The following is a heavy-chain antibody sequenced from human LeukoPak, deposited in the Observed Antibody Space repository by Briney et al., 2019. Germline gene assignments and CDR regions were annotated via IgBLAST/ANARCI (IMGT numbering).Heavy chain of an antibody. CDR1: GFTFSSYE. CDR3: AKEAAWANYRCYFDS. Sequence: PGGSLRLSCVASGFTFSSYEMNWVRQAPGKGLEWVSYISSSGSTIYYADSVQGRFTISRDNSKNMLYLHMNSLRAEDTALHYCAKEAAWANYRCYFDSWGQGTLVTVSS. V-gene: IGHV3-48*03. D-gene: IGHD3-16*02. CDR2: ISSSGSTI. J-gene: IGHJ4*02.